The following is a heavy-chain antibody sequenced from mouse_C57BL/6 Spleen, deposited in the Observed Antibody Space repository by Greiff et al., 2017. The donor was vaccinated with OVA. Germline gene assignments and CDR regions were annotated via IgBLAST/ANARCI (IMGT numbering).Heavy chain of an antibody. CDR2: INPNNGGT. CDR1: GYTFTDYY. D-gene: IGHD1-1*01. J-gene: IGHJ2*01. Sequence: EVQLQQSGPELVKPGASVKISCKASGYTFTDYYMNWVKQSHGKSLEWIGDINPNNGGTSYNQKFKGKATLTVEKSSSTAYMELRSLTSEDSAVSYCARKDYGSSYPFDYWGQGTTLTVSS. CDR3: ARKDYGSSYPFDY. V-gene: IGHV1-26*01.